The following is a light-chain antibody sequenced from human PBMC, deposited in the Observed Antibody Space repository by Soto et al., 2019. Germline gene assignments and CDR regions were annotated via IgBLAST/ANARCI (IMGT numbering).Light chain of an antibody. CDR1: QSVSSY. J-gene: IGKJ5*01. CDR3: QQRSNWPRLT. V-gene: IGKV3-11*01. Sequence: EIVLTQSPATLSLSPGQRATLSCRASQSVSSYLAWYQQKPGQAPRLLIYDASNRATGIPARFSGSGSGTDFTLTISSLEPEDFAVYYCQQRSNWPRLTFGQGTRLEI. CDR2: DAS.